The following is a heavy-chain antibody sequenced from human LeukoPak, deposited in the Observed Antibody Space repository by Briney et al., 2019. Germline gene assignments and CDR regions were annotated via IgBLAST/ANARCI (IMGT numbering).Heavy chain of an antibody. Sequence: PGRSLRLSCATSGFSFTAYTIHWVRQAPGEGPEWVALASGDGIHKQYAASVQGRFTISRDNSESTVYPEMNSLKDGDTGIYYCARAVSSSWYAAYWGHGTRVTVSS. CDR3: ARAVSSSWYAAY. J-gene: IGHJ4*01. CDR1: GFSFTAYT. CDR2: ASGDGIHK. D-gene: IGHD6-13*01. V-gene: IGHV3-30*04.